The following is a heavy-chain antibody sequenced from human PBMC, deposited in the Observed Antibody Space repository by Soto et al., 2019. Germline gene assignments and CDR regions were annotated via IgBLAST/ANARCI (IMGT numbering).Heavy chain of an antibody. CDR1: GYTFTSYG. Sequence: QVQLVQSGAEVKKPGAPVKVSCKASGYTFTSYGISWVRQAPGQGLEWMGWISAYNGNTNYPQKLQGRVTMTTDTCTSTAYMELRSLRSDDTAVYYCARDSPYNWDDGAACNYWGQGTLVTVSS. D-gene: IGHD1-1*01. CDR3: ARDSPYNWDDGAACNY. V-gene: IGHV1-18*01. J-gene: IGHJ4*02. CDR2: ISAYNGNT.